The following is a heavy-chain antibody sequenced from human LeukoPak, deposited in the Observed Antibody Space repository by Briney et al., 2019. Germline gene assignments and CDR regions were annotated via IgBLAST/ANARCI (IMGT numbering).Heavy chain of an antibody. V-gene: IGHV1-69*13. D-gene: IGHD5-18*01. CDR3: ASSELRRGYSYEEATTAFDI. CDR2: IIPIFGTA. Sequence: SVNVSCKASGGTFSSYAISWVRQAPGQGLEWMGGIIPIFGTANYAQKFQGRVTITADESTSTAYMELSSLRSEDTAVYYCASSELRRGYSYEEATTAFDIWGQGTMVTVSS. J-gene: IGHJ3*02. CDR1: GGTFSSYA.